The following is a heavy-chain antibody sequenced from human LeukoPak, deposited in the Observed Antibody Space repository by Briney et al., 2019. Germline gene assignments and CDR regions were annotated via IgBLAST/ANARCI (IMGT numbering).Heavy chain of an antibody. V-gene: IGHV4-61*02. Sequence: TLSLTCTVSGGSISNEGDYWSWIRQLAGKGLEWIGRIYNSGTTNYNPSVKSRISMSVDTSENQFSLNLRSVAAADTAVYYCAREGTLGSGWYDYWGQGTLVTVSS. CDR1: GGSISNEGDY. CDR3: AREGTLGSGWYDY. D-gene: IGHD6-19*01. J-gene: IGHJ4*02. CDR2: IYNSGTT.